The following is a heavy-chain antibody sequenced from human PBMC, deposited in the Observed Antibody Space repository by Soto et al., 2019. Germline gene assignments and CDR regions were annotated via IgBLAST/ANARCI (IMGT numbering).Heavy chain of an antibody. CDR1: DFSFTSYA. V-gene: IGHV3-23*01. CDR2: LSHDGGNT. D-gene: IGHD5-18*01. CDR3: ANKPGPWVTSPIDF. Sequence: EVEMLAWGGGVVQPGESLRLSCVAPDFSFTSYAMTWVRLAPGKGLQWVAALSHDGGNTYYRDSVRGRFTISRDNSKNPLYVKMTSRKGEDPPFYYWANKPGPWVTSPIDFWGKGPQVPFPP. J-gene: IGHJ4*02.